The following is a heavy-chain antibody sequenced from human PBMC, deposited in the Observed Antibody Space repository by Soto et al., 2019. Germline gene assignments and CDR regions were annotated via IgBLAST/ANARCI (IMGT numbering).Heavy chain of an antibody. Sequence: QVQLVESGGGVVQPGRSLRLSCAASGFTFSSYGMHWVRQAPGKGLEWVAVISYDGSNKYYADSVKGRFTISRDNSKNTLYLQMISLRADDTAVYYCAIYSSCWYPLDYWGQGTLVTVSS. CDR2: ISYDGSNK. J-gene: IGHJ4*02. D-gene: IGHD6-19*01. V-gene: IGHV3-30*03. CDR3: AIYSSCWYPLDY. CDR1: GFTFSSYG.